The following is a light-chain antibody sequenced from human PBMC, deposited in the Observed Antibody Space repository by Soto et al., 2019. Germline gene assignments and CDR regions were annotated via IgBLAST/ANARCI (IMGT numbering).Light chain of an antibody. CDR1: SSNIGSNY. CDR3: APWDDSLSGRVV. Sequence: QSVLTQPPSASGTPGQRVTISCSGSSSNIGSNYVYWYQQLPGTAPKLLIYRNNQRPSGVPDRFSGSESGTSASLAISGLRSEDEADYYCAPWDDSLSGRVVFGGGTKLTVL. J-gene: IGLJ2*01. CDR2: RNN. V-gene: IGLV1-47*01.